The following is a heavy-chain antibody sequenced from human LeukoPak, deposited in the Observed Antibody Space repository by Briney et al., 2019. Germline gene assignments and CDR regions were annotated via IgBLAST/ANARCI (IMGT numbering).Heavy chain of an antibody. CDR1: GFTFNIYA. J-gene: IGHJ5*02. Sequence: QPGGSLRFSCAASGFTFNIYAMSWVRQAPGKGLEWVSSISSDARRTYYAESVKGRFTISRDNSKNTVYLQMNSLRAGDTAVYSCAKGGLGAVDYFDPWGQGTLVTVSS. V-gene: IGHV3-23*01. D-gene: IGHD6-19*01. CDR3: AKGGLGAVDYFDP. CDR2: ISSDARRT.